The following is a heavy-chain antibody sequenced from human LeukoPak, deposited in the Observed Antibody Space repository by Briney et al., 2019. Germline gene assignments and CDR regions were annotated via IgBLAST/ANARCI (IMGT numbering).Heavy chain of an antibody. CDR2: IIPILGIA. CDR1: GGTFSSYA. CDR3: ARDSRGFSDFGDY. D-gene: IGHD3-3*01. J-gene: IGHJ4*02. V-gene: IGHV1-69*04. Sequence: SVKVSCKASGGTFSSYAISWVRQAPGQGLEWMGRIIPILGIANYAQKFQGRVTITADKSTSTAYMELSSLRSEDTAVYYCARDSRGFSDFGDYWGQGTLVTVSS.